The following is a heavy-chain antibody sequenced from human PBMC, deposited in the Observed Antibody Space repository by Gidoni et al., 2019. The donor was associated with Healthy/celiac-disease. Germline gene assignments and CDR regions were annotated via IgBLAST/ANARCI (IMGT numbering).Heavy chain of an antibody. Sequence: QVQLVQSGAEVKQPGSSVKVSCKASGVPLSSYAISWVRQAPGQGLEWMGGILPIFGTANYAQKFQGRVTIPADESTSTAYMELSSLRSEDTAVYYCARGTTTYGGKFRYWGQGTLVTVSS. CDR1: GVPLSSYA. J-gene: IGHJ4*02. CDR3: ARGTTTYGGKFRY. V-gene: IGHV1-69*01. CDR2: ILPIFGTA. D-gene: IGHD4-17*01.